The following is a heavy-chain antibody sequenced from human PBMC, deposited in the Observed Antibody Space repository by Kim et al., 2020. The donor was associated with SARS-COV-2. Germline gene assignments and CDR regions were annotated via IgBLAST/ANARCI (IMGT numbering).Heavy chain of an antibody. CDR3: ARHKPPNLYDSSGYDTFDI. D-gene: IGHD3-22*01. J-gene: IGHJ3*02. Sequence: SETLSLTCTVSSGSISSSSYYWGWIRQPPGKGLEWLGSIYYSGSTYYNPSLKSQVTISLDTSKNQFSLKLTSVTAADTSVYYCARHKPPNLYDSSGYDTFDIWGQEIIVTVA. CDR1: SGSISSSSYY. V-gene: IGHV4-39*01. CDR2: IYYSGST.